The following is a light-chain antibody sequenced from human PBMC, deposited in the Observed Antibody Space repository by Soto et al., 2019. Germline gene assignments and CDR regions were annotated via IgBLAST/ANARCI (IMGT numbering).Light chain of an antibody. V-gene: IGKV3-15*01. CDR3: QQYNNWPLST. CDR2: GAS. J-gene: IGKJ3*01. CDR1: QSVSSN. Sequence: EIVMTQSPATLSVSPGERATLSCRASQSVSSNLAWYQQKPGQAPRLLIYGASTRATGIPARFSGSGSGTEFTLTISSLQSVDFAVYYCQQYNNWPLSTFGPGTKVDIK.